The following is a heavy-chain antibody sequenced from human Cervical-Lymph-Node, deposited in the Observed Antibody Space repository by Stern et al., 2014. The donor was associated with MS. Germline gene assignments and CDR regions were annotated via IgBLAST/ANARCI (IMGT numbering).Heavy chain of an antibody. CDR2: IWYDGVSK. CDR1: GFRFTAYG. V-gene: IGHV3-33*01. Sequence: VQLVESGGGVVQPGRSLRLSCVASGFRFTAYGIHWVRQAPGKGLEWVSLIWYDGVSKFYADSVKGRFTISSDPSKNTLYLQMDSLRAEDTAVYYCGRDAGATNVAEYFQYWGQGTLVTVSS. CDR3: GRDAGATNVAEYFQY. D-gene: IGHD1-26*01. J-gene: IGHJ1*01.